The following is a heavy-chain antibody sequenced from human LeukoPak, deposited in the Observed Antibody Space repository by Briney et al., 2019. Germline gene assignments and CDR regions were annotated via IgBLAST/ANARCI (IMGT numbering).Heavy chain of an antibody. CDR2: IYYSGST. CDR3: ARQRYSGSYYFDY. D-gene: IGHD1-26*01. J-gene: IGHJ4*02. CDR1: GGSITNYY. V-gene: IGHV4-59*08. Sequence: SETLSLTCTVSGGSITNYYWSWIRQPLGKELEWIGYIYYSGSTNYNPSLKSRVTISVDTSKNQFSLSLSSVTAADTAVYYCARQRYSGSYYFDYWGQGTLVTVSS.